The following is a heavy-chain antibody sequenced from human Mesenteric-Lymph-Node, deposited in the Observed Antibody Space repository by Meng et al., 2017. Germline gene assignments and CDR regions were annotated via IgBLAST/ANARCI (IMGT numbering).Heavy chain of an antibody. J-gene: IGHJ4*02. CDR2: IYYSGST. V-gene: IGHV4-39*07. Sequence: SETLSLTCTVSGGSISSSSYYWGWIRQPPGKGLEWIGSIYYSGSTYYNPSLKSRVTISVDTSKNQFSLKLSSVTAADTAVYYCARLIGSYGLFDYWGQGTLVTVSS. CDR1: GGSISSSSYY. CDR3: ARLIGSYGLFDY. D-gene: IGHD5-18*01.